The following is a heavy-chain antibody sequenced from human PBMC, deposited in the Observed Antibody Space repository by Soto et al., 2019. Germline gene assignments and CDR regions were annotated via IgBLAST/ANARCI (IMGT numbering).Heavy chain of an antibody. J-gene: IGHJ6*02. D-gene: IGHD2-2*01. CDR2: IGTNGLGT. CDR3: AMEVVVSGAIIRTPMDG. CDR1: RFPFSGLS. V-gene: IGHV3-21*01. Sequence: GGSLILCCPASRFPFSGLSLTSVRQYPGKLLEWVASIGTNGLGTYYADSVKSRFTISRDSESDLLYLQMNSLRGEDAAVYYCAMEVVVSGAIIRTPMDGWRQGATVTVS.